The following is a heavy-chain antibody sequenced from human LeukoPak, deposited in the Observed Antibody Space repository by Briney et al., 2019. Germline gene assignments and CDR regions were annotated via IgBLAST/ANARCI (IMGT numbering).Heavy chain of an antibody. CDR2: IYYSGST. V-gene: IGHV4-59*01. Sequence: SETLSLTCTVSGGSISSYYWSWIRQPPGKGLEWIGYIYYSGSTNYNPSPKSRVTISVDTSKNQFSLKLSSVTAADTAVYYCARIGGGAFDIWGQGTMVTVSS. J-gene: IGHJ3*02. CDR1: GGSISSYY. CDR3: ARIGGGAFDI.